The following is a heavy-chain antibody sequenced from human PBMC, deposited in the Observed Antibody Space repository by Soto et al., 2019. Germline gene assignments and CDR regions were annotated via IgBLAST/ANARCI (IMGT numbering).Heavy chain of an antibody. V-gene: IGHV2-26*01. CDR1: GFSLSNARMG. J-gene: IGHJ4*02. CDR3: ARTRERITIFGVVTEALDY. Sequence: GSGPTLVNPTETLTLTCTVSGFSLSNARMGVSWIRQPPGKALEWLAHIFSNDEKSYSTSLKSRLTISKDTSKSQVVLTMTNMDPVDTATYYCARTRERITIFGVVTEALDYWGQGTLVTVSS. D-gene: IGHD3-3*01. CDR2: IFSNDEK.